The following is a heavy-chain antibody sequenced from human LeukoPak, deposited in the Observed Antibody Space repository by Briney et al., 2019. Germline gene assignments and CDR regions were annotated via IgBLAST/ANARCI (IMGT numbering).Heavy chain of an antibody. J-gene: IGHJ6*03. CDR3: AKGARFLEWYYYYYYMDV. V-gene: IGHV3-30*02. Sequence: GGSLRLSCAASGFTFSSYGMHWVRQAPGKGLEGVAFIRYDGSNKYYADSVKGRFTISRDNSKNTLYLQMNSLRAEDTAVYYCAKGARFLEWYYYYYYMDVWGKGTTVTVSS. CDR1: GFTFSSYG. CDR2: IRYDGSNK. D-gene: IGHD3-3*01.